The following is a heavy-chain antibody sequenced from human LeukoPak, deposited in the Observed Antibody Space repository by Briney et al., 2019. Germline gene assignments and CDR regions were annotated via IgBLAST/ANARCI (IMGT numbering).Heavy chain of an antibody. CDR1: GGSISSSSYY. CDR3: AREGTSTPNWFDP. V-gene: IGHV4-39*07. Sequence: SETLSLTCTVSGGSISSSSYYWGWIRQPPGKGLEWIGSIYHSGSTYYNPSLKSRVTISLDTSKNQFSLKLSSVTAADTAVYYCAREGTSTPNWFDPWGQGTLVTVSS. J-gene: IGHJ5*02. CDR2: IYHSGST. D-gene: IGHD3-10*01.